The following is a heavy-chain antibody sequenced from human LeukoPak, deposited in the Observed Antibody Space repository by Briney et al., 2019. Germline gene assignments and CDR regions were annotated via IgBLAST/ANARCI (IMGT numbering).Heavy chain of an antibody. V-gene: IGHV4-59*12. D-gene: IGHD2-8*01. Sequence: SETLSLTCTVTGGSISGYYWSWIRQPPGKGLEWIGYIFYSGSTNYNPSLKSRVTVSLDKSKNHLSLNLTSVTAADTAVYYCSRENGAFSPFGYWGQGTLVTVPS. CDR3: SRENGAFSPFGY. CDR1: GGSISGYY. J-gene: IGHJ4*02. CDR2: IFYSGST.